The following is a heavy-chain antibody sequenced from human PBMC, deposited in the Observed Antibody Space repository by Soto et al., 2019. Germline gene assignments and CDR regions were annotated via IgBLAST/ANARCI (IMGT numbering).Heavy chain of an antibody. CDR2: MNPNSGNT. V-gene: IGHV1-8*01. J-gene: IGHJ6*03. Sequence: ASVKVSCKASGYTFTSYDINWVRQATGQGLEWMGWMNPNSGNTGYAQKFQGRVTMTRNTSISTAYMELSSLRSEDTAVYYCARVGILTGLPRLTQRSYYYYYMDVWGKGTTVTVSS. D-gene: IGHD3-9*01. CDR1: GYTFTSYD. CDR3: ARVGILTGLPRLTQRSYYYYYMDV.